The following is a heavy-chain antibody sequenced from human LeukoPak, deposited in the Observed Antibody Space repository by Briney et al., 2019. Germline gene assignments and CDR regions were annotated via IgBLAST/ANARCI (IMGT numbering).Heavy chain of an antibody. CDR1: GLTFSSYA. V-gene: IGHV3-23*01. CDR2: ISDSGGST. Sequence: GGSLRLSCAASGLTFSSYAMTWVRQAPGKGGEWVSGISDSGGSTSSADSVRGRFTISTDNSKNTLYLQMNSLRGEHTALYSCAKRGYDTGTYYAFDVWGQGTMVTVSS. CDR3: AKRGYDTGTYYAFDV. J-gene: IGHJ3*01. D-gene: IGHD1-26*01.